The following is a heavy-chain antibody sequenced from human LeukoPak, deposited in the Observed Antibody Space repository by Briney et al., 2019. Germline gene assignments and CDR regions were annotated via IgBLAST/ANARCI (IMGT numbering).Heavy chain of an antibody. D-gene: IGHD6-19*01. V-gene: IGHV3-23*01. CDR1: GFTFSSYA. J-gene: IGHJ4*02. CDR3: AKASSGWCQFES. Sequence: GGSLRLSCAASGFTFSSYAMNWVRQAPGKGLEWVSAISGSGGSTYYAESVKGRFTISRDNSKNTFYLQMNSLRAEHTAVYYTAKASSGWCQFESWGQGDLGTVSS. CDR2: ISGSGGST.